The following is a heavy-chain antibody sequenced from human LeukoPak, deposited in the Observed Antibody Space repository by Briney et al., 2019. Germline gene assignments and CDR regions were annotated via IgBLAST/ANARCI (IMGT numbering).Heavy chain of an antibody. Sequence: GASVKVSCKASGYTFTDYYMHWIRQAPGQGLEWMGWINPNSGGTNYAQKFQGRVTMTRDTSISTAYMELSRLRSDDTAVYYCARNDYSNYVGYWYLDLWSRGTLVTVSS. CDR3: ARNDYSNYVGYWYLDL. CDR2: INPNSGGT. V-gene: IGHV1-2*02. CDR1: GYTFTDYY. J-gene: IGHJ2*01. D-gene: IGHD4-11*01.